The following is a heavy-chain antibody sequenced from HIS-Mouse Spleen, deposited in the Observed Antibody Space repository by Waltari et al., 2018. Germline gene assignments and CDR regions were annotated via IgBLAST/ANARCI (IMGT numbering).Heavy chain of an antibody. V-gene: IGHV4-39*07. CDR1: GGSLSRSCYY. CDR2: IYYSGST. D-gene: IGHD6-13*01. Sequence: QLQLQESGPGLVKPSETLFLTCTVSGGSLSRSCYYWGWIRQPPGKGLEWIGSIYYSGSTYYNPSLKSRVTISVDTSKNQFSLKLSSVTAADTAVYYCAREIPYSSSWYDWYFDLWGRGTLVTVSS. J-gene: IGHJ2*01. CDR3: AREIPYSSSWYDWYFDL.